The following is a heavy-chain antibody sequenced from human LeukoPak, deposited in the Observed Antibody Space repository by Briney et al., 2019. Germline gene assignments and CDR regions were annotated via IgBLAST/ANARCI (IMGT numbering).Heavy chain of an antibody. Sequence: PSETLSLTCTVSGGSISSSSYYWGWIRQPPGKGLEWIRSIYYSGSTYYNPSLKSRVTISVDTSKNQFSLKLSSVTAADTAVYYCAREGELVRDFDYWGQGTLVTVSS. D-gene: IGHD1-26*01. CDR2: IYYSGST. CDR1: GGSISSSSYY. V-gene: IGHV4-39*07. J-gene: IGHJ4*02. CDR3: AREGELVRDFDY.